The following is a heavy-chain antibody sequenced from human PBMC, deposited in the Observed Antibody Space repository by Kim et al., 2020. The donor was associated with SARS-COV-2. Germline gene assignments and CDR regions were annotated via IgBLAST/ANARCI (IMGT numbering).Heavy chain of an antibody. J-gene: IGHJ4*02. Sequence: VKGRFTISRDNAKNSLYLQMNSLRAEDTAVYYCARDYYDSSGYYRTFDYWGQGTLVTVSS. CDR3: ARDYYDSSGYYRTFDY. V-gene: IGHV3-11*04. D-gene: IGHD3-22*01.